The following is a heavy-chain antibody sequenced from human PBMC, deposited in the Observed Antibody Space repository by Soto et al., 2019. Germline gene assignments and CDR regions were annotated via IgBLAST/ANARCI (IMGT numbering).Heavy chain of an antibody. CDR1: GFTFSSYA. CDR3: AKDPSEYSSAY. D-gene: IGHD6-6*01. V-gene: IGHV3-23*01. CDR2: ISGGDGSP. Sequence: PGGSLRLSWVASGFTFSSYAMTWVRQAPGKGREWVSAISGGDGSPSYADSVKGRFTISRDNSKNTLYLHMNSLRADDTAAYYCAKDPSEYSSAYWGQGTLVTVSS. J-gene: IGHJ4*02.